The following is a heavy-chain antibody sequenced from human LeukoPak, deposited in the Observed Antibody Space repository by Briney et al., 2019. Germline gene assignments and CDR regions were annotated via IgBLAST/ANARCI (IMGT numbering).Heavy chain of an antibody. CDR3: AKDLSGSGIYGYFDC. V-gene: IGHV3-15*01. Sequence: GGSLRLSCAASGFNVNNAWMSWVRQAPGEGLEWVGRIRSKIDGGATDYAAPVKGRFTISRDNSKNTLYLQMNSLRAEDTAVYYCAKDLSGSGIYGYFDCWGQGTLVTVSS. CDR1: GFNVNNAW. D-gene: IGHD3-10*01. CDR2: IRSKIDGGAT. J-gene: IGHJ4*02.